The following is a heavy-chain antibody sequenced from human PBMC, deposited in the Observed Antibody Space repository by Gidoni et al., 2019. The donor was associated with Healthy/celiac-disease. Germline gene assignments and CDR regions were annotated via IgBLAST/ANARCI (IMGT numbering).Heavy chain of an antibody. CDR2: ISWDGGST. V-gene: IGHV3-43*01. CDR3: AKVGVGYAQGAFDY. Sequence: EVQLVESGGVVVQPGGSLRLSCAASGFTFDDYTMHWVRQAPGKGLEWVSLISWDGGSTYYADSVKGRFTISRDNSKNSLYLQMNSLRTEDTALYYCAKVGVGYAQGAFDYWGQGTLVTVSS. CDR1: GFTFDDYT. J-gene: IGHJ4*02. D-gene: IGHD5-12*01.